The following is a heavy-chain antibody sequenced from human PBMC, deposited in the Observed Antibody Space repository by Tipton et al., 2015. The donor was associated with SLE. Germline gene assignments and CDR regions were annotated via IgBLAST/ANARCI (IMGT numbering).Heavy chain of an antibody. Sequence: TLSLTCTVSGGSVSSSSKYWAWIRQPPWKGLEWIGSIYYTGTTTYYNSFLKSRVTMLVDTSKNQFSLRLTSVIAADTAVYYCARLHGYSYGLNWFDPWGQGTLISVSS. CDR3: ARLHGYSYGLNWFDP. CDR2: IYYTGTTT. J-gene: IGHJ5*02. V-gene: IGHV4-39*07. CDR1: GGSVSSSSKY. D-gene: IGHD5-18*01.